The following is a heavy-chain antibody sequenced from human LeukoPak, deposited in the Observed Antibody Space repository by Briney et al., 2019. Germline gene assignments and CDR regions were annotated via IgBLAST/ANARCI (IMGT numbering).Heavy chain of an antibody. D-gene: IGHD3-22*01. CDR3: ARGSYYYDSKSYYFDF. V-gene: IGHV3-11*04. CDR2: ICSSGSTV. CDR1: GFTFSDYY. J-gene: IGHJ4*02. Sequence: GGSLRLSCAASGFTFSDYYMTWIRQAPGKGLEWISYICSSGSTVFLADSVKGRFTISRDNAKNSLYLQMNSLRAEDTSVYYCARGSYYYDSKSYYFDFWGQGTLVTASP.